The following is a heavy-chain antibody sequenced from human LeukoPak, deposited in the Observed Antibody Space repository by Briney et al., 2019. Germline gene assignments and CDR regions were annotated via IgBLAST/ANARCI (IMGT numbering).Heavy chain of an antibody. D-gene: IGHD3-10*01. V-gene: IGHV4-59*01. CDR2: IYYSGST. J-gene: IGHJ3*02. CDR3: ARSLYYYGSDSFDI. Sequence: SETLSLTCAVYGGSFSGYYWNWIRQPPGKGLEWIGYIYYSGSTNYNPSLKSRVTISVDTSKNQFSLKLSSVTAADAAVYYCARSLYYYGSDSFDIWGRGTMVTVSS. CDR1: GGSFSGYY.